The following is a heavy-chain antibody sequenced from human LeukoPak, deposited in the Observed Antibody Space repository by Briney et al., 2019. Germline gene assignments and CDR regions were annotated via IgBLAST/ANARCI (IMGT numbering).Heavy chain of an antibody. D-gene: IGHD6-13*01. CDR3: ARYSSRGFSVRAFDI. CDR2: ISSSSSYI. V-gene: IGHV3-21*01. Sequence: GGSLRLSCAASGFTFSSYSMNWVRQAPGKGLEWDSSISSSSSYIYYADSVKGRFTISRDNAKNSLYLQMNSLRAEDTAVYYCARYSSRGFSVRAFDIWGQGTMVTVSS. CDR1: GFTFSSYS. J-gene: IGHJ3*02.